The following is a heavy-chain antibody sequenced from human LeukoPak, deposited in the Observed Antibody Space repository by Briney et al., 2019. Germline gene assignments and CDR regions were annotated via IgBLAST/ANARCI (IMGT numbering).Heavy chain of an antibody. J-gene: IGHJ4*02. CDR3: AKDRR. Sequence: GGSLRLSCAASGFTFSSYGMHWVRQAPGKGLEWVAVISYDGSNKYYADSVKGRFTISRDNSKNTLYLQMNSLRAEDTAVYYCAKDRRWGQGTLVTVSS. CDR2: ISYDGSNK. V-gene: IGHV3-30*18. CDR1: GFTFSSYG.